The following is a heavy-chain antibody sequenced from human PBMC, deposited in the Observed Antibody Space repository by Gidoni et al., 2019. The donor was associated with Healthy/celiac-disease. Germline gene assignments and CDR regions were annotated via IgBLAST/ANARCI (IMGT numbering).Heavy chain of an antibody. V-gene: IGHV3-21*01. Sequence: EVQLVESGGGLVKPGGSLRLSCAASGFTFSSYSMNWVRQAPGKGLEWPSSISSSSSYIYYADSVKGRFTISRDNAKNSLYLQMNSLRAEDTAVYYCARALRAVTTVLGRNWFDPWGQGTLVTVSS. CDR1: GFTFSSYS. D-gene: IGHD4-4*01. CDR3: ARALRAVTTVLGRNWFDP. CDR2: ISSSSSYI. J-gene: IGHJ5*02.